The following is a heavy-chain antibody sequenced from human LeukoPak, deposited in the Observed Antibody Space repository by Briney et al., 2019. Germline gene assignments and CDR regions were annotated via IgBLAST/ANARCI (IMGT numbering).Heavy chain of an antibody. D-gene: IGHD2-15*01. CDR1: GYAFSSYG. J-gene: IGHJ4*02. CDR2: ISGYNGNT. V-gene: IGHV1-18*01. Sequence: ASVKVSCKASGYAFSSYGLSWVRQAPGQGLEWLGWISGYNGNTNYAQKLQGRVTMTTDTSTSTAYMELWGLGSDDTAVYYCARDSGGSYRHPYYFDFWGQGSLVTVSS. CDR3: ARDSGGSYRHPYYFDF.